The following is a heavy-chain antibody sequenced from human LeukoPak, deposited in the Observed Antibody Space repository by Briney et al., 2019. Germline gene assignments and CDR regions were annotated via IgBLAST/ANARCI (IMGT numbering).Heavy chain of an antibody. D-gene: IGHD1-26*01. CDR3: ARDRSASPCFDY. J-gene: IGHJ4*02. CDR2: ISSSSSYI. CDR1: GFTFSSYS. V-gene: IGHV3-21*01. Sequence: PGGSLRLSCAASGFTFSSYSMNWVRQAPGKGLEWVSSISSSSSYIYYADSVKGRFTISRDNAKNSLYLQMNSLTAEDTAVYYCARDRSASPCFDYWGQGTLVTISS.